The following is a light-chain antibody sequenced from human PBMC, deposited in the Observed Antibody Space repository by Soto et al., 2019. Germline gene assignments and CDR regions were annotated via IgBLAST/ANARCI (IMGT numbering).Light chain of an antibody. J-gene: IGKJ1*01. CDR1: QSIGSN. Sequence: ETVLTQPPGTLSLSPGERATLSCRASQSIGSNLAWYQQKPGQAPRLLMYAASIRASDFPARFSGSGSGTEFTLTISGLQSDDFAVYFCQQYKKWPPWTFGSGTKVDIX. CDR3: QQYKKWPPWT. CDR2: AAS. V-gene: IGKV3-15*01.